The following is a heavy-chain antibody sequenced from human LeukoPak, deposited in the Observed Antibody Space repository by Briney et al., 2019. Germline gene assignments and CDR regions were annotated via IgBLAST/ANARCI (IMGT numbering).Heavy chain of an antibody. J-gene: IGHJ6*03. CDR2: ISWDGGST. Sequence: GGSLRLSCAASGFTFDDYAMHWVRQAPGKGLEWVSLISWDGGSTYYADSVKGRFTISRDNSTNSLYLQMNSLRAEDTALYYCAKGPNYSYYYYYYMDVWGKGTTVTVSS. CDR3: AKGPNYSYYYYYYMDV. CDR1: GFTFDDYA. D-gene: IGHD2-15*01. V-gene: IGHV3-43D*04.